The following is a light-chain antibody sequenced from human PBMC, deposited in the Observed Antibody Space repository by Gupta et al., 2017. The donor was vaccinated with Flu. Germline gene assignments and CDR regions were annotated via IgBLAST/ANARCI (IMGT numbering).Light chain of an antibody. CDR2: EVS. V-gene: IGLV2-14*01. CDR1: SSDVGGYKY. J-gene: IGLJ2*01. Sequence: QSALTQPASVSGSPGQSVTISCTGTSSDVGGYKYVSWYQQHPAEAPKLLVYEVSRRSAGVASCFSVSKAGNTASLTISGRQEEDEADYYGRSDTSRDTWVFGGGTKLTVL. CDR3: RSDTSRDTWV.